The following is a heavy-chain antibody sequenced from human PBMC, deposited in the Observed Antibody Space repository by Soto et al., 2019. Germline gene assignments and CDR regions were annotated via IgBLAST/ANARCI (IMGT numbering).Heavy chain of an antibody. J-gene: IGHJ6*02. D-gene: IGHD1-7*01. V-gene: IGHV1-8*01. CDR1: GYTFTSYD. CDR3: ARGHTGTTSRPLYGMDV. CDR2: MNQNSGNT. Sequence: ASVKVSCKASGYTFTSYDINWVRQATGQGLEWMGWMNQNSGNTGYAQKFQGRVTMTRNTSISTAYMELSSLRSEDTAVYYCARGHTGTTSRPLYGMDVWGQGTTVTVSS.